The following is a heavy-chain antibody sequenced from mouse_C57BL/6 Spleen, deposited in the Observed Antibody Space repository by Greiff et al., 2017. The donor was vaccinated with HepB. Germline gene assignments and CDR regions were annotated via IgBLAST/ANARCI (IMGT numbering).Heavy chain of an antibody. CDR3: ARWGTAQASFDY. CDR2: INPNNGGT. Sequence: EVQLQQSGPELVKPGASVKISCKASGYTFTDYYMNWVKQSHGKSLEWIGDINPNNGGTSYNQKFTGKATLTVDKSSSTAYMELRSLTSEDSAVYYCARWGTAQASFDYWGQGTTLTVSS. J-gene: IGHJ2*01. CDR1: GYTFTDYY. D-gene: IGHD3-2*02. V-gene: IGHV1-26*01.